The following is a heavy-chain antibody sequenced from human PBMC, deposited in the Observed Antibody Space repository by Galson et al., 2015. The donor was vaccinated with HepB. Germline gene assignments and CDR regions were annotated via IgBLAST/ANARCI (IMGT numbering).Heavy chain of an antibody. CDR2: IYYNGVS. J-gene: IGHJ2*01. Sequence: IRQPPGKGLEWIGYIYYNGVSNQNPSLKSRVIMSIDMSKTQFYLRLSSVTAADTAVYYCARLSSYYYDSSAYYQGGYFDLWGRGAPVTVSS. V-gene: IGHV4-59*08. D-gene: IGHD3-22*01. CDR3: ARLSSYYYDSSAYYQGGYFDL.